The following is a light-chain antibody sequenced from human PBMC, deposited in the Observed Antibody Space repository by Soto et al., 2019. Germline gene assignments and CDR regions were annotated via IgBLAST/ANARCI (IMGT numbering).Light chain of an antibody. CDR2: RNN. Sequence: QLVLTQPPSVSGAPGQRVTISCTGSSSNIGAGYDVHWYQQLPGIAPKLLIYRNNNRPSGVPDRFSGSKSGNSASLAITGLHAEDEADYYCQSYDSSLSGYVVFGGRTKLTVL. J-gene: IGLJ2*01. CDR1: SSNIGAGYD. V-gene: IGLV1-40*01. CDR3: QSYDSSLSGYVV.